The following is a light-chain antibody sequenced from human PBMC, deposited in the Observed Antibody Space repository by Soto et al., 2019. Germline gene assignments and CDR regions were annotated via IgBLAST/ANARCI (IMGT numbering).Light chain of an antibody. CDR2: GES. V-gene: IGKV3D-15*01. J-gene: IGKJ4*01. Sequence: TTSPATXCAIIKYRAPYTCRASQSVSSNLDWCQQRPGQDXRXXXYGESNRANGIPARFSGSGSGKEFTLTISSLQSEDFAVYYCQPAHTWPLTVGRGTQV. CDR3: QPAHTWPLT. CDR1: QSVSSN.